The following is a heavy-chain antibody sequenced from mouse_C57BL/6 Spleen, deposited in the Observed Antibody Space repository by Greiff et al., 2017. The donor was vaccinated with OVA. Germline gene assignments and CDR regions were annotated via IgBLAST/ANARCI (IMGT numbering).Heavy chain of an antibody. V-gene: IGHV1-80*01. J-gene: IGHJ2*01. D-gene: IGHD1-1*01. CDR3: ARGGTVVATVDY. Sequence: VKLMESGAELVKPGASVKISCKASGYAFSSYWMNWVKQRPGKGLEWIGQIYPGDGDTNYNGKFKGKATLTADKSSSTAYMQLSSLTSEDSAVYFCARGGTVVATVDYWGQGTTLTVSS. CDR1: GYAFSSYW. CDR2: IYPGDGDT.